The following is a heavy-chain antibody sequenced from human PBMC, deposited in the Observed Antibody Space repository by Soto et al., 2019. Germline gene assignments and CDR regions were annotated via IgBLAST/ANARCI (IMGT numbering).Heavy chain of an antibody. V-gene: IGHV3-49*03. D-gene: IGHD3-16*02. CDR1: GFTFGAYA. CDR3: TRFPTLSVGTGGMDV. Sequence: SLRLSCTASGFTFGAYAMSWFRQAPGKGLEWVGFIRSKAYGGTTEYAASVKGRFTISRDDSKSIAYLQMNSLKTEDTAVYYCTRFPTLSVGTGGMDVWGQGTTVTVSS. CDR2: IRSKAYGGTT. J-gene: IGHJ6*02.